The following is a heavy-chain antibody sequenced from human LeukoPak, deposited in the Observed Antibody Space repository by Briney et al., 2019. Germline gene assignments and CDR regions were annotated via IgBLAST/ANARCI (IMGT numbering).Heavy chain of an antibody. CDR2: IYYSGST. V-gene: IGHV4-59*08. D-gene: IGHD6-13*01. CDR1: GGSISSYY. CDR3: ARHSHIAAAGTWDY. J-gene: IGHJ4*02. Sequence: PSETLSLTCTVSGGSISSYYWSWIRQPPGKGLEWIGYIYYSGSTNYNPSLKSRVTISVDTSKNQFSLKLSSVTAADTAVYYCARHSHIAAAGTWDYRGQGTLVTVSS.